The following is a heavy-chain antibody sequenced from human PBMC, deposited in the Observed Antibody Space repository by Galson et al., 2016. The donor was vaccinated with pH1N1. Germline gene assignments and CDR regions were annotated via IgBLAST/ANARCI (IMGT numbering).Heavy chain of an antibody. V-gene: IGHV4-59*01. CDR1: GGSMFAYY. CDR3: ARGGTVTNPLAT. D-gene: IGHD4-17*01. Sequence: SETLSLTCSVSGGSMFAYYWNWILQPPGKGLEWIGYIYSTGGTNYNPSLKSRVAISVNTSNNQFSLNLISVTAADTAVYYCARGGTVTNPLATWGQGTTVTVSS. J-gene: IGHJ6*02. CDR2: IYSTGGT.